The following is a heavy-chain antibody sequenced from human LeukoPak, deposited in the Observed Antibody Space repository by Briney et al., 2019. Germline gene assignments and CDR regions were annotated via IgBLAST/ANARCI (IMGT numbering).Heavy chain of an antibody. J-gene: IGHJ5*02. CDR2: IYYSGST. V-gene: IGHV4-59*01. Sequence: SETLSLTCTISGGSISSYYWSWIRQPPGKGLEWIGCIYYSGSTNYNPSLRSRLTISVDTSKNQFSLKLSSVTAADTAVYYCARGPSRNWFDPWGQGTLVTVSS. CDR1: GGSISSYY. CDR3: ARGPSRNWFDP.